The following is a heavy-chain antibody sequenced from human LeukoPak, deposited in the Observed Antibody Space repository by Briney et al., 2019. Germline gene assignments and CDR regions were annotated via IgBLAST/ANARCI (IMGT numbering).Heavy chain of an antibody. D-gene: IGHD3-10*01. CDR1: GYTFTSYG. Sequence: ASVKVSCKASGYTFTSYGISWVRQAPGQGLEWMGWISAYNGNTNYAQKLQGRVTMTTDTSTSTAYMELRSLRSDDTAVYYCARSDPKAVVRGVNVHWFDPWGQGTLVTASS. CDR3: ARSDPKAVVRGVNVHWFDP. V-gene: IGHV1-18*04. J-gene: IGHJ5*02. CDR2: ISAYNGNT.